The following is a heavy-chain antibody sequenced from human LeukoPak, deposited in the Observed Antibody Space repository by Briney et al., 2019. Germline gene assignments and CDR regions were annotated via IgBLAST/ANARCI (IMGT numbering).Heavy chain of an antibody. CDR3: ARGQSGSYYYFDY. J-gene: IGHJ4*02. V-gene: IGHV4-59*01. CDR1: GGSFSSYY. D-gene: IGHD1-26*01. CDR2: IYYSGST. Sequence: SETLSLTCAVYGGSFSSYYWSWIRQPPGKGLEWIGYIYYSGSTNYNPSLKSRVTISVDTSKNQFSLKLSSVTAADTAVYYCARGQSGSYYYFDYWGQGTLVTVSS.